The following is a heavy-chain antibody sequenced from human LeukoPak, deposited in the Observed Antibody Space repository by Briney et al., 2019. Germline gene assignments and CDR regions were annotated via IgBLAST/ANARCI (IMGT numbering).Heavy chain of an antibody. V-gene: IGHV1-8*01. CDR2: MNPNSGNT. CDR1: GYTFTSYD. D-gene: IGHD6-13*01. J-gene: IGHJ6*02. CDR3: ARVQPAVTYSSSWYYYYYYGMDV. Sequence: ASVKVSCKASGYTFTSYDINWERQATGQGLEWMGWMNPNSGNTGYAQKFQGRVTMTRNTSISTAYMELSSLRSEDTAVYYCARVQPAVTYSSSWYYYYYYGMDVWGQGATVTVSS.